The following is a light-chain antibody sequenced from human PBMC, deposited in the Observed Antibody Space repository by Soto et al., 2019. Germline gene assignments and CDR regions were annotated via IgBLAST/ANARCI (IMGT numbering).Light chain of an antibody. CDR2: EAS. CDR3: PQRYIHPWT. CDR1: QTITKY. J-gene: IGKJ1*01. Sequence: DIQMTQSPSSLSAYVGDRVTSTCRASQTITKYLYCYQQKAGQAPNLRIYEASSLLNGVPSRFRGSGSGTDFTLTISALQHEDFATYYCPQRYIHPWTCGQGTQVEIK. V-gene: IGKV1-39*01.